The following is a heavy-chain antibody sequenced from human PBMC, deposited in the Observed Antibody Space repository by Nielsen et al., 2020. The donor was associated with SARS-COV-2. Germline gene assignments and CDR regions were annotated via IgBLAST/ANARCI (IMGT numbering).Heavy chain of an antibody. CDR2: ISAYNGNT. CDR3: ARMNREEVRGVIVSWYYYGMDV. V-gene: IGHV1-18*01. CDR1: GYTFTSYS. Sequence: ASVKVSCKASGYTFTSYSISWVRQAPGQGLEWMGWISAYNGNTNYAQKLQGRVTMTTDTSTSTAYMELRSLRSDDTAVYYCARMNREEVRGVIVSWYYYGMDVWGQGTTVTVSS. J-gene: IGHJ6*02. D-gene: IGHD3-10*01.